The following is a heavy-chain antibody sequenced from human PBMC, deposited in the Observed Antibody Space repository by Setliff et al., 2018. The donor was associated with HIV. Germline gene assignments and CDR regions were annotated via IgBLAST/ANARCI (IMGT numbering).Heavy chain of an antibody. J-gene: IGHJ6*03. D-gene: IGHD3-3*01. Sequence: LRLSCAASGFTVSNTYMSWVRQAPGEGLEWVSIIYSAGSTYYAGSVEGRFTVSRDNSNNTLYLQMNSLRPEDTAVYYCARAPSSYDFWSGYYYYYMDVWGKGTTVTVSS. V-gene: IGHV3-66*02. CDR3: ARAPSSYDFWSGYYYYYMDV. CDR2: IYSAGST. CDR1: GFTVSNTY.